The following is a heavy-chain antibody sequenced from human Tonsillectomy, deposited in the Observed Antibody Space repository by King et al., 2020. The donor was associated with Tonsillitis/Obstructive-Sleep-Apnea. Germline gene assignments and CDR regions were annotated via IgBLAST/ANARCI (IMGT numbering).Heavy chain of an antibody. J-gene: IGHJ6*03. Sequence: VQLVESGGGLVQPGGSLRLSCAASGFTVSSNYMSWVRQAPGKGLEWVSVIYSGGSTYYADSVKGRFTISRDNSKNTLYLQMNSLRAEDTAVYYCARDVASYDFWSGYEDVGYYYYMDVWGKGTTVTVSS. CDR3: ARDVASYDFWSGYEDVGYYYYMDV. V-gene: IGHV3-66*01. D-gene: IGHD3-3*01. CDR1: GFTVSSNY. CDR2: IYSGGST.